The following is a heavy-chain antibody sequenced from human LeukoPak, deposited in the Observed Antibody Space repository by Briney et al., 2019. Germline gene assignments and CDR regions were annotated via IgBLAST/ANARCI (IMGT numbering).Heavy chain of an antibody. Sequence: GASLKISFKGSGYSFTSYWISWVRQMPRKGLEWMGRIDPSDSYTNYSPSFQGHVTISADKSISTAYLQWSSLKASDTAMYYCARYCSGGSCYAAHDYWGQGTLVTVSS. V-gene: IGHV5-10-1*01. CDR2: IDPSDSYT. CDR3: ARYCSGGSCYAAHDY. D-gene: IGHD2-15*01. J-gene: IGHJ4*02. CDR1: GYSFTSYW.